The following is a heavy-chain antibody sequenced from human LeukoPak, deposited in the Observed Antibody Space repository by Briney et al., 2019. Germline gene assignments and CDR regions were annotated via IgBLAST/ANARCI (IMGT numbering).Heavy chain of an antibody. Sequence: SETLSLTCTVSGGSISSYYWSWIRQPPGKGLEWIGYIYYSGSTNYNPSLKSRVTISVDTSENQFSLKLSSVTAADTAVYYCARSRGSGWSEDYFDYWGQGTLVTVSS. V-gene: IGHV4-59*01. CDR1: GGSISSYY. J-gene: IGHJ4*02. CDR3: ARSRGSGWSEDYFDY. D-gene: IGHD6-19*01. CDR2: IYYSGST.